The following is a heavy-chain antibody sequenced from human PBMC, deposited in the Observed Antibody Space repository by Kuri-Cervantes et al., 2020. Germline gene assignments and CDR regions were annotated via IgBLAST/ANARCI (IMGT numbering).Heavy chain of an antibody. D-gene: IGHD4-23*01. V-gene: IGHV4-30-4*01. CDR2: IYYSGST. CDR3: AREPLGGWYYYDY. CDR1: GGSISSGSYY. J-gene: IGHJ4*02. Sequence: SETLSLTCTVSGGSISSGSYYWSWIRQPPGKGLEWIGYIYYSGSTYYNPSLKSRVTISVDTSKNQFSLKLSSVTAADTAVYYCAREPLGGWYYYDYWGQAILTVSS.